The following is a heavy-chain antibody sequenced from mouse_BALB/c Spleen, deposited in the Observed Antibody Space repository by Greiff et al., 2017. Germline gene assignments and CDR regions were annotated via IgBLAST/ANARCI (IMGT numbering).Heavy chain of an antibody. J-gene: IGHJ4*01. CDR1: GFSLTSYG. D-gene: IGHD2-4*01. CDR3: AKKGDYDGYAMDY. Sequence: QVQLKESGPSLVQPSQSLSITCTVSGFSLTSYGVHWVRQSPGKGLEWLGVIWRGGSTDYNAAFMSRLSITKDNSKSQVFFKMNSLQADDTAIYYCAKKGDYDGYAMDYWGQGTSVTVSS. CDR2: IWRGGST. V-gene: IGHV2-5-1*01.